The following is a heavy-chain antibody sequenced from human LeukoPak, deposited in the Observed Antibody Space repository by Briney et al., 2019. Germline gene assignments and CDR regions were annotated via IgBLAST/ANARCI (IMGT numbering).Heavy chain of an antibody. CDR3: ARACGGSYGGFDY. CDR1: GFTVSSNY. CDR2: IYSGGST. Sequence: PGGSLRLSCAASGFTVSSNYMSWVRQAPGKGLEWVSVIYSGGSTYYADSVKGRFTISRDNSKNTLYLQMNSLRAEDTAVYYCARACGGSYGGFDYWGQGTLVTVSS. D-gene: IGHD1-26*01. J-gene: IGHJ4*02. V-gene: IGHV3-53*01.